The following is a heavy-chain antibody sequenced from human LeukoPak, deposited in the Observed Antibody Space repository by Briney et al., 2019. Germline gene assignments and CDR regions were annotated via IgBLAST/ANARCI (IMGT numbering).Heavy chain of an antibody. D-gene: IGHD6-13*01. V-gene: IGHV4-4*07. CDR3: ARVTGYMTEDYFDY. CDR2: IYTSGST. CDR1: GGSISSYY. Sequence: PSETLSLTCTVSGGSISSYYWNWIRQPAGKGLEWIGRIYTSGSTNYNPSLKSRVTISVDTSKNQFSLRLSSVTAADTAVYYCARVTGYMTEDYFDYWGQGTLITVSS. J-gene: IGHJ4*02.